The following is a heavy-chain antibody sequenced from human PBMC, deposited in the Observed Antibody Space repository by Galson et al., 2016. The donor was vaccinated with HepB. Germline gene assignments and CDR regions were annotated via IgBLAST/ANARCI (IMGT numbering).Heavy chain of an antibody. Sequence: TLSLTCAVSGASISSDGFSWSWIRQAPGKGLEWIGYFYHPGSTFYNPSLKSRVTISVDRSKNQFSLRLSSVTAADTAVYYCARGRDLELINGMDVWGQGTTVTVSS. CDR3: ARGRDLELINGMDV. CDR2: FYHPGST. V-gene: IGHV4-30-2*01. D-gene: IGHD1-1*01. CDR1: GASISSDGFS. J-gene: IGHJ6*02.